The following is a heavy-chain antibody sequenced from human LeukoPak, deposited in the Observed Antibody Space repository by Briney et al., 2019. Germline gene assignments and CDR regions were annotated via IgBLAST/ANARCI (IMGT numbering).Heavy chain of an antibody. J-gene: IGHJ3*02. Sequence: GGSLRLSCAASGFTSSSYWMHWVRQAPGTGLVWVSRINSDGSSTSYADSVKGRFAISRDNAKNTLYLQMNSLRAQDMAVYYCARDVYYGSGSYSNDAFDIWGQGTMVTVSS. CDR2: INSDGSST. D-gene: IGHD3-10*01. V-gene: IGHV3-74*01. CDR1: GFTSSSYW. CDR3: ARDVYYGSGSYSNDAFDI.